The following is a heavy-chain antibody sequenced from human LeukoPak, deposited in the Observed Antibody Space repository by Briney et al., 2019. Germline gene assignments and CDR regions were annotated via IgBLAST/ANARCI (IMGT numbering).Heavy chain of an antibody. Sequence: PGGSLRLSCAASGFTFSSYAMSWVRQAPGKGLEWVSAISGSGGSTYYADSVKGRFTISRDNSKNTLHLQMNSLRAEDTAVYYCAKGRGEAYDYVWGSYFDYWGQGTLVTVSS. CDR1: GFTFSSYA. V-gene: IGHV3-23*01. CDR2: ISGSGGST. J-gene: IGHJ4*02. CDR3: AKGRGEAYDYVWGSYFDY. D-gene: IGHD3-16*01.